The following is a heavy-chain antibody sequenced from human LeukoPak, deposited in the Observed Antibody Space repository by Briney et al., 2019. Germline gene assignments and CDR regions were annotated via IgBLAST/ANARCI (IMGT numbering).Heavy chain of an antibody. V-gene: IGHV4-39*01. J-gene: IGHJ4*02. CDR3: VRHISANTGYFDS. Sequence: SETLSLTCTISDGSVSSGTYYWGWIRQSPGKGLEWIGSIHYSGSSDYNPSLKSRDAIFVATSRAQVSMDLSYVNAADTALYYCVRHISANTGYFDSCGQGTLVTVSS. CDR1: DGSVSSGTYY. CDR2: IHYSGSS.